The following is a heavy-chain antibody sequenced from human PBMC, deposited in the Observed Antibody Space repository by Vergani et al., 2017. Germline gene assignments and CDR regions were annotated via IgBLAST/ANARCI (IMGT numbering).Heavy chain of an antibody. J-gene: IGHJ4*02. CDR2: ISYDGSNK. CDR1: GFTFSSYA. D-gene: IGHD2-15*01. Sequence: QVQLVESGGGVVQPGRSLRLSCAASGFTFSSYAMHWVRQAPGKGLEWVAVISYDGSNKYYADSVKGRFTISRDNSKNTLYLQMNSLRAEDTAVYYCARENCSGGSCYSTYFDYWGQGTRVTVSS. CDR3: ARENCSGGSCYSTYFDY. V-gene: IGHV3-30-3*01.